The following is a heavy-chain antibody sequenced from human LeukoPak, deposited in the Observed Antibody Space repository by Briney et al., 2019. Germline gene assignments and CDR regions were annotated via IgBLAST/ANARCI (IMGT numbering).Heavy chain of an antibody. J-gene: IGHJ3*02. CDR3: ARVVGLIWSGYYDAFDI. Sequence: PSETLSLTCTVSGGSISSGGYYWSWIRQHPGKGLEWIGYIYYSGSTYYNPSLKSRVTISVDTSKNQFSLKLSSVTAADTAVYYCARVVGLIWSGYYDAFDIWGQGTMVTVSS. D-gene: IGHD3-3*01. V-gene: IGHV4-31*03. CDR2: IYYSGST. CDR1: GGSISSGGYY.